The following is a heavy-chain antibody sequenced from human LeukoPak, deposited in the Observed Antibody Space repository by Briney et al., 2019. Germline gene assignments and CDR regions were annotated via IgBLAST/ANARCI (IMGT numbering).Heavy chain of an antibody. CDR1: GYTFTGYY. CDR2: INPNSGGT. V-gene: IGHV1-2*02. D-gene: IGHD6-19*01. Sequence: ASVKVSCKASGYTFTGYYMHWVRQAPGQGLEWMGWINPNSGGTNYAQKFQGRVTMTRDTSISTAYMELSRLRSDDTAVHYCARSLGITVAGTVGGAFDIWGQGTMITVSS. CDR3: ARSLGITVAGTVGGAFDI. J-gene: IGHJ3*02.